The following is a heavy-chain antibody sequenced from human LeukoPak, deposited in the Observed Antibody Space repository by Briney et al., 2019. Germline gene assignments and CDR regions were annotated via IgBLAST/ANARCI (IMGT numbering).Heavy chain of an antibody. CDR1: GFTFSSYS. Sequence: GGSLRLSCAASGFTFSSYSMNWVRQAPGKGLEWVSSISSSSSYIYYADSVKGRFTISRDNAKNSLYLQMNSLRAEDTPVYYCARGLRFLEWFTNDAFDIWGQGTMVTVSS. V-gene: IGHV3-21*01. CDR3: ARGLRFLEWFTNDAFDI. CDR2: ISSSSSYI. D-gene: IGHD3-3*01. J-gene: IGHJ3*02.